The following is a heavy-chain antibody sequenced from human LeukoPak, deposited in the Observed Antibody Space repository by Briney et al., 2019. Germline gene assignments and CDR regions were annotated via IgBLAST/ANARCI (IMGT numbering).Heavy chain of an antibody. CDR3: ARGRAAAGLNPLLDY. CDR1: GGSFSGYY. D-gene: IGHD6-13*01. J-gene: IGHJ4*02. V-gene: IGHV4-34*01. Sequence: SETLSLTCAVYGGSFSGYYWRWPPHPPGKALECIGELNHSGSTNFNPSLKSRVTISVGTSKNQFSLKLSSVTAADTAVYYCARGRAAAGLNPLLDYWGQGTLVTVSS. CDR2: LNHSGST.